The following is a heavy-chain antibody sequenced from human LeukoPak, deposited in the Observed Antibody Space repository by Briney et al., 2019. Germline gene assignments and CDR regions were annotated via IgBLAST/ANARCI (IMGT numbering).Heavy chain of an antibody. CDR1: GYIFNNYG. Sequence: ASVKVSCKASGYIFNNYGISWVRQAPGQGLEWMGWISPYRGDTEYAQRSQGRVNMTTDTSTSTAYMEERSLRSDDTAVYYCARQVLIVGGRYGMDVWGQGTTVTVSS. J-gene: IGHJ6*02. D-gene: IGHD2/OR15-2a*01. V-gene: IGHV1-18*01. CDR3: ARQVLIVGGRYGMDV. CDR2: ISPYRGDT.